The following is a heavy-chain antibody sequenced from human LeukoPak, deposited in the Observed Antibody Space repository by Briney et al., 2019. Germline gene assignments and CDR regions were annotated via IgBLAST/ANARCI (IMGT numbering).Heavy chain of an antibody. CDR1: GYTFTSYG. V-gene: IGHV1-18*01. J-gene: IGHJ4*02. D-gene: IGHD5-12*01. CDR2: ISAYNGNT. Sequence: ASVKVPCKASGYTFTSYGISWVRQAPGQGLEWMGWISAYNGNTSYAQKLQGRVTMTTDTSTSTAFMELRSLRSDDTAVYYCARDGSLKPDFDYWGQGTLVTVSS. CDR3: ARDGSLKPDFDY.